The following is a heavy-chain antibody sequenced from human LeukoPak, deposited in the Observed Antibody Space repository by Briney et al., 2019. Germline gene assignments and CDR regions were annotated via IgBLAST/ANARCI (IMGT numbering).Heavy chain of an antibody. CDR2: VSGSGDRT. CDR1: GFTFSNYA. V-gene: IGHV3-23*01. Sequence: GGSLRLSCAASGFTFSNYAMSWVRQAPGKGLEWVSAVSGSGDRTYYAGSVKGRFTISRDNSKNIVYLRMNSLRAEDTAVYFCANSRGYGSGNLWGQGTLVTVSS. J-gene: IGHJ4*02. D-gene: IGHD3-10*01. CDR3: ANSRGYGSGNL.